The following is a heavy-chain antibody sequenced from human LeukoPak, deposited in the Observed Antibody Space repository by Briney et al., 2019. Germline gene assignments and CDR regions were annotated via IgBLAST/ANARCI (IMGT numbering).Heavy chain of an antibody. J-gene: IGHJ5*02. D-gene: IGHD1-26*01. CDR1: GGTFSSYA. CDR2: IIPIFGTA. CDR3: ARDQFYSGSPRWFDP. Sequence: VASVTVSCTASGGTFSSYAISWVRQAPGQGLEWMGGIIPIFGTANYAQKFQGRVTITADESTSTAYMELSSLRSEDTAVYYCARDQFYSGSPRWFDPWGQGTLVTVSS. V-gene: IGHV1-69*13.